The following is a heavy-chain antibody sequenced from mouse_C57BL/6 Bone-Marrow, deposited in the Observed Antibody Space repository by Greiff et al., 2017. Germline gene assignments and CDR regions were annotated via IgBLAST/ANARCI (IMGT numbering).Heavy chain of an antibody. D-gene: IGHD1-1*01. V-gene: IGHV1-81*01. CDR3: ARRWGGSSLY. Sequence: VQLQQSGAELARPGASVKLSCKASGYTFTSYGISWVKQRTGQGLEWIGEIYPRSGNTYYNEQFKGKATLTADKSSSTAYMELRSLTSEDSAVYFCARRWGGSSLYWGQGTTLTVSS. CDR1: GYTFTSYG. CDR2: IYPRSGNT. J-gene: IGHJ2*01.